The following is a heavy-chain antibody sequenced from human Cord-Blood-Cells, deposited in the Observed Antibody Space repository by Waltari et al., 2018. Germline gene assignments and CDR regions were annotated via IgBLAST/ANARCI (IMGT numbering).Heavy chain of an antibody. J-gene: IGHJ5*02. D-gene: IGHD1-26*01. CDR1: GDSISSGGYY. Sequence: QVQLQESGPGLVKPSQTLSLTCTVSGDSISSGGYYWSWIRQHPGKGLEWIGYIYYRGSTDYNPSLNSRVTISVDTSKNQFSLKLSSVTAADTAVYYCARVGEQGWFDPWGQGTLVTVSS. CDR2: IYYRGST. CDR3: ARVGEQGWFDP. V-gene: IGHV4-31*03.